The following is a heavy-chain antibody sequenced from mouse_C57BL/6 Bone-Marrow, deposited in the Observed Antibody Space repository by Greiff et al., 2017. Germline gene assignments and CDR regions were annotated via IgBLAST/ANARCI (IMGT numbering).Heavy chain of an antibody. J-gene: IGHJ2*01. CDR3: AREAGWLLPFDY. V-gene: IGHV1-81*01. CDR1: GYTFTSYG. Sequence: VKLMESGAELARPGASVKLSCKASGYTFTSYGISWVKQRTGQGLEWIGEIYPRSGNNNYNEKFKGKATLTADKSSSTAYMELRSLTSEDSAVYFCAREAGWLLPFDYWGQGTTLTVSS. D-gene: IGHD2-3*01. CDR2: IYPRSGNN.